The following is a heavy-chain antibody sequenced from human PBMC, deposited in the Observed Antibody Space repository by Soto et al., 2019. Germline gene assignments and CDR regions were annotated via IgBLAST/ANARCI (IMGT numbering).Heavy chain of an antibody. CDR1: GYTLTELS. Sequence: ASVKVSCKVSGYTLTELSMHWVRQAPGKGLEWMGGFDPEDGETIYAQKFQGRVTMTEDTSTDTAYMELSSLRSEDTAVYYCATVKGAYDSSGYYQYYFDYWGQGTLVTVSS. D-gene: IGHD3-22*01. J-gene: IGHJ4*02. CDR2: FDPEDGET. CDR3: ATVKGAYDSSGYYQYYFDY. V-gene: IGHV1-24*01.